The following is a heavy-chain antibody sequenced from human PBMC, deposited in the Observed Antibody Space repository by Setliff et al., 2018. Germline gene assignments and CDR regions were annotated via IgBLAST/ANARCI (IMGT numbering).Heavy chain of an antibody. V-gene: IGHV1-18*01. J-gene: IGHJ3*02. CDR3: ARVVAHTHFYDRSDYYFDGLDI. D-gene: IGHD3-22*01. Sequence: ASVKVSCKASGYNLDDFGINWLRQAPGQGLEWMGWIRPYIGHTIYALKFQGRVTMTTDAPTSTAYMELTSLRHDDTAVYYCARVVAHTHFYDRSDYYFDGLDIWGQGAKVTVSS. CDR2: IRPYIGHT. CDR1: GYNLDDFG.